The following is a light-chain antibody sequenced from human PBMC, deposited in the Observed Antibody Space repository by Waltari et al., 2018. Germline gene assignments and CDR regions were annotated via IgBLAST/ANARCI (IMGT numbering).Light chain of an antibody. V-gene: IGKV3-15*01. CDR2: GAS. CDR1: QSVNRF. Sequence: EVVMTQSPATLSVSPGERVPLYCSASQSVNRFVAWYQQKPGQAPRLLTYGASTRATGIPARFSGSGSGTEFTLTISSLQSEDFAVYYCRQYNDWPPLTFGGGTKLEIK. CDR3: RQYNDWPPLT. J-gene: IGKJ4*01.